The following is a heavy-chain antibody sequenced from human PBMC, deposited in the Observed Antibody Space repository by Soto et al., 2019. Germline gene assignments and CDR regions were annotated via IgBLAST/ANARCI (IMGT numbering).Heavy chain of an antibody. J-gene: IGHJ4*02. D-gene: IGHD1-20*01. Sequence: EVQLLESGGGLVQPGGSLRLSCAASGFTFSSYAMSWVRQAPGKGLEWISAVSGSGGSTYYADSVKGRFTISRDNSKDTRYLQMNRLRAEDTAVYYCAKPPDYNWNDYWGQGTLVTVSS. CDR2: VSGSGGST. CDR3: AKPPDYNWNDY. CDR1: GFTFSSYA. V-gene: IGHV3-23*01.